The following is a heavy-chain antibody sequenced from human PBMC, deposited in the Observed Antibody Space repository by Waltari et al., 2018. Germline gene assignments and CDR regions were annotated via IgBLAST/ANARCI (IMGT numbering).Heavy chain of an antibody. V-gene: IGHV1-69*01. CDR3: ARGGASAARPDYYYYYMDV. Sequence: QVQLVQSGAEVKKPGSSVKVSCKASGGTFSSYAISWVRQAPGQGLEWMGGISPIFGTANYAQKFQGRVTITADESTSTAYMELSSLRSEDTAVYYCARGGASAARPDYYYYYMDVWGKGTTVTVSS. CDR1: GGTFSSYA. CDR2: ISPIFGTA. D-gene: IGHD6-6*01. J-gene: IGHJ6*03.